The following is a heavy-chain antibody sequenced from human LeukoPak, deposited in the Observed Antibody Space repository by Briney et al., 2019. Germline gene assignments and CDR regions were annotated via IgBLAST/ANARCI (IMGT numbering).Heavy chain of an antibody. V-gene: IGHV3-64*02. Sequence: GGSLRLSCAASGFTFSSYAMHWVRQPPGKGLEYVSAISSNGGSTYYADSVKGRFTISRDNSKNTLYLQMGSLRTEDTAMYYCARRNSGWYDYWGQGTLVTVSS. J-gene: IGHJ4*02. CDR3: ARRNSGWYDY. CDR2: ISSNGGST. CDR1: GFTFSSYA. D-gene: IGHD6-19*01.